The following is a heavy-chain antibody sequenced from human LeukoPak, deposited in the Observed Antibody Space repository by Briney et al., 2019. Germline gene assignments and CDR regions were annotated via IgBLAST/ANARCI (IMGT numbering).Heavy chain of an antibody. Sequence: GGALRLSCAASGFTFSIYVMFWGREAPGKGREWGSYLTGSGGAAYYADSVKGRFTTSRDNFKNTVYLQMNSLSAENTAIYYCANDFRYYFGSGTASWGQGTLVTVSS. CDR2: LTGSGGAA. CDR1: GFTFSIYV. D-gene: IGHD3-10*01. J-gene: IGHJ5*02. CDR3: ANDFRYYFGSGTAS. V-gene: IGHV3-23*01.